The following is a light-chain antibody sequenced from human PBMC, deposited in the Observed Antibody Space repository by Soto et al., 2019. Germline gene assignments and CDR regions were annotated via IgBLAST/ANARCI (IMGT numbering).Light chain of an antibody. Sequence: IVFAQSASTLSLSPGERATLSCRASQSVSISLAWYQQKPGQAPRLLIYDASNRATGVPARFSGSGSGTDFTLTVSSLEPEDFAVYYCQQYGSSGTFGQGTKVDIK. CDR1: QSVSIS. CDR2: DAS. V-gene: IGKV3-11*01. CDR3: QQYGSSGT. J-gene: IGKJ1*01.